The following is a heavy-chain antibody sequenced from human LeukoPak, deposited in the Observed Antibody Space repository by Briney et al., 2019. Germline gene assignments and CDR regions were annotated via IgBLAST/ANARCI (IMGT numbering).Heavy chain of an antibody. CDR1: GFTFSSYS. V-gene: IGHV3-48*01. J-gene: IGHJ4*02. Sequence: GGSLRLSCAASGFTFSSYSMNWVRQAPGKGLEWVSYISSSSSTIYYADSVKGRFTISRDNAKNSLYLQMNSLRAEDTAVYYCARVDGDSSSWYYFDYWGQGTLVTVSS. CDR3: ARVDGDSSSWYYFDY. D-gene: IGHD6-13*01. CDR2: ISSSSSTI.